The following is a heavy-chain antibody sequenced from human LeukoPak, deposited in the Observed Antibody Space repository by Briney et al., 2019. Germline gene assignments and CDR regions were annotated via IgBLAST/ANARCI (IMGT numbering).Heavy chain of an antibody. Sequence: SVKVSCKASGGTLSSYAISWVRQAPGRGLEWMGGIIPIFGTANYAQKFQGRVTITADESTSTAYMELSSLRSEDTAVYYCYSGSYYVADFDYWGQGTLVTVSS. J-gene: IGHJ4*02. D-gene: IGHD1-26*01. CDR3: YSGSYYVADFDY. V-gene: IGHV1-69*13. CDR2: IIPIFGTA. CDR1: GGTLSSYA.